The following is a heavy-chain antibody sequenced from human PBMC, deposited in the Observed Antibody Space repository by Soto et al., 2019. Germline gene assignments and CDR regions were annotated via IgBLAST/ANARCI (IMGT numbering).Heavy chain of an antibody. J-gene: IGHJ4*02. D-gene: IGHD3-10*01. V-gene: IGHV4-39*01. CDR3: ASAYGSGGYYNSMFRRYYFDY. CDR2: IYYSGST. Sequence: PSETLSLTCTVSGGSISSISYYWGWIREPPGKGLEWIGSIYYSGSTYYNPSLKSRVTISVDTSKNQFSLKLSSVTAADTAVYYCASAYGSGGYYNSMFRRYYFDYWGQGTLVTVSS. CDR1: GGSISSISYY.